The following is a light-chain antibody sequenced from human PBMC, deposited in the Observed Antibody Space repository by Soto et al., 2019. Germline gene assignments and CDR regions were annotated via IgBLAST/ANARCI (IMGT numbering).Light chain of an antibody. V-gene: IGLV1-44*01. CDR2: SFY. J-gene: IGLJ2*01. CDR1: SSNIGTYT. CDR3: SSWDDSLNAVV. Sequence: QSVLTQPPSVSGTPGQRVTISCSGGSSNIGTYTVNWYQQLPGTAPKLLIYSFYQRPSGVPDRFSGSKSGTSASLAISGLQSEDEADYHCSSWDDSLNAVVFGGGTKLTVL.